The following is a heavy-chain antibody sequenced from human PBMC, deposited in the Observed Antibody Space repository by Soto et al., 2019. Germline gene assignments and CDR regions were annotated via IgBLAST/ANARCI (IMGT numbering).Heavy chain of an antibody. J-gene: IGHJ4*02. CDR3: ARSIDPFYAVPAANGDY. CDR2: ISYDGSNK. D-gene: IGHD2-2*01. V-gene: IGHV3-30-3*01. CDR1: GFTFSSYA. Sequence: QVQLVESGGGVVQPGRSLRLSCAASGFTFSSYAMHWVRQAPGKGLEWVAVISYDGSNKYYADSVKGRFTISRDNSKNTLYLQMNSLRAEDTAVYYCARSIDPFYAVPAANGDYWGQGTLVTVSS.